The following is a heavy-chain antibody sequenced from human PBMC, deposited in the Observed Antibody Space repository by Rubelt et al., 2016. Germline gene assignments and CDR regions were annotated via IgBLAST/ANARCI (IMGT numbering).Heavy chain of an antibody. D-gene: IGHD7-27*01. V-gene: IGHV3-74*03. CDR1: GFAFSSYW. CDR2: IGSNI. CDR3: ARDSNWGFDY. Sequence: EVQLVESGGGLVQPGGSLRLSCAASGFAFSSYWMHWVRQAPGTGLVWVSHIGSNIAYVDSVKGRSPISRDNARNSVYMEMSSQRAEDSAVYYCARDSNWGFDYWGQGTLVTVSS. J-gene: IGHJ4*02.